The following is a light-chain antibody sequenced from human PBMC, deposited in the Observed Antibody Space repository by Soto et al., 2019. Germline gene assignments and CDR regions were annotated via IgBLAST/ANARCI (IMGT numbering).Light chain of an antibody. V-gene: IGKV1-5*01. J-gene: IGKJ1*01. CDR3: QQYVSSLTWS. CDR2: DAS. CDR1: QSISVS. Sequence: IQMTQSPSTLSASVGDTVTITCRASQSISVSLAWYQQKPGKAPNLLIYDASTLQGGVPSRFSGSGSGTEFTLTVTSLQPEDFAVYYCQQYVSSLTWSFGQGTKVDIK.